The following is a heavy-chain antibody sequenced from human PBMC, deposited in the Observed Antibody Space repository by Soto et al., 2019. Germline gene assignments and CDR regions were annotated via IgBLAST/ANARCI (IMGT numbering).Heavy chain of an antibody. CDR2: IYYSGST. D-gene: IGHD1-7*01. CDR1: GGSISSSSYY. V-gene: IGHV4-39*01. Sequence: PSETLSLTCTVSGGSISSSSYYWGWIRQPPGKGLEWIGGIYYSGSTYYNPSLKSRVTISVDTSKNQFSLKLSSVTAADTAVYYCASNGGYNWNYKDPIGYYYYYMDVWGKGTTVTVSS. J-gene: IGHJ6*03. CDR3: ASNGGYNWNYKDPIGYYYYYMDV.